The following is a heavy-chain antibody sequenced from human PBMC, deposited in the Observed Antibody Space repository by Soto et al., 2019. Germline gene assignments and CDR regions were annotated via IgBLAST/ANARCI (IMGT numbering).Heavy chain of an antibody. Sequence: SETLSLTCTVSGGSISSSSYYWGWIRQPPGKGLEWIGSIYYSGSTYYNPSLKSRVTISVDTSKNQFSLKLSSVTAADTAVYYCARPYSSSWYYYYGMDVWGQGTTVT. CDR1: GGSISSSSYY. V-gene: IGHV4-39*01. D-gene: IGHD6-13*01. CDR3: ARPYSSSWYYYYGMDV. CDR2: IYYSGST. J-gene: IGHJ6*02.